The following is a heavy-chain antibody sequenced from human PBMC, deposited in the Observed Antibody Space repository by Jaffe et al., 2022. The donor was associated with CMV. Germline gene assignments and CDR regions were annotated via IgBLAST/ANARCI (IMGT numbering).Heavy chain of an antibody. CDR3: ARGGPGGMGELLRPYYYYYGMDV. Sequence: QVQLVQSGAEVKKPGASVKVSCKASGYTFTSYDINWVRQATGQGLEWMGWMNPNSGNTGYAQKFQGRVTMTRNTSISTAYMELSSLRSEDTAVYYCARGGPGGMGELLRPYYYYYGMDVWGQGTTVTVSS. D-gene: IGHD1-26*01. CDR1: GYTFTSYD. V-gene: IGHV1-8*01. CDR2: MNPNSGNT. J-gene: IGHJ6*02.